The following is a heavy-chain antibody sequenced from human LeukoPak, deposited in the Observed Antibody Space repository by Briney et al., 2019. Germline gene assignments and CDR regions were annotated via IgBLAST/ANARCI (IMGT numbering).Heavy chain of an antibody. CDR2: ISGSGGST. D-gene: IGHD6-19*01. CDR1: GFTFSSYA. Sequence: GGALRLSCAASGFTFSSYAMSWVRQAPGKGLEWVSAISGSGGSTYYAGSVKGRFTISRDNSKNTLYLQMNSLRAEDTAVYYCAKVRYSSGWYSGYYFDYWGQGTLVTVSS. CDR3: AKVRYSSGWYSGYYFDY. V-gene: IGHV3-23*01. J-gene: IGHJ4*02.